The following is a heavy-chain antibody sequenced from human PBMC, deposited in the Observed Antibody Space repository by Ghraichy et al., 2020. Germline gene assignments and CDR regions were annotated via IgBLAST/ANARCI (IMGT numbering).Heavy chain of an antibody. CDR2: IKQDGSEK. D-gene: IGHD3-10*01. CDR3: ARIGSTMAQGSYYGMDV. Sequence: GGSLRLSCAASGFTFSSYWMCWVRQAPGKGLEWVANIKQDGSEKYYVDSVKGRFTISRDNAKNSLYLQMNSLRAEDTAVYYCARIGSTMAQGSYYGMDVWGKGTTVTVSS. J-gene: IGHJ6*04. V-gene: IGHV3-7*01. CDR1: GFTFSSYW.